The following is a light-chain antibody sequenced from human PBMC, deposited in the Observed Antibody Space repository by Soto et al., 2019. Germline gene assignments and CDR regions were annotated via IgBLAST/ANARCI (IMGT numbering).Light chain of an antibody. Sequence: QSVLTQPPSASGSPGQSVTISCTGTSSDVGAYSYVSWYQQHPDKAPKLMIYEVSKRPSGVPDRFSGSKSGNTASLTVSGLQAEDEADYYCSSYAGSNNFVVFGGGTKVTVL. CDR1: SSDVGAYSY. CDR2: EVS. V-gene: IGLV2-8*01. CDR3: SSYAGSNNFVV. J-gene: IGLJ2*01.